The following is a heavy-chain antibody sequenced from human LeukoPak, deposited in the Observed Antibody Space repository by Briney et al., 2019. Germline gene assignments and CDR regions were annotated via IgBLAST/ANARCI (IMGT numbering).Heavy chain of an antibody. J-gene: IGHJ2*01. CDR1: GGSFSGYY. CDR2: INHSGST. Sequence: SETLSLTCAVYGGSFSGYYWSWIRQPPGKGLEWIGEINHSGSTNYNPSLKSRVTISVDTSKNQFSLKLSSVTAADTAVYYCARVRTRLYCSSTSCRYWYLDLWGRGTLVTVSS. D-gene: IGHD2-2*01. CDR3: ARVRTRLYCSSTSCRYWYLDL. V-gene: IGHV4-34*01.